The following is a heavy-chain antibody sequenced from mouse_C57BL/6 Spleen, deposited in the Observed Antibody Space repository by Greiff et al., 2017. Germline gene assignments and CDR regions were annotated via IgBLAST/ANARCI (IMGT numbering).Heavy chain of an antibody. D-gene: IGHD2-5*01. Sequence: QVQLQQPGAELVMPGASVKLSCKASGYTFTSYWMHWVKQRPGQGLEWIGEIAPSDSYTNYNQKFKGKSTLTVDKSSSTAYMQLSSLTSEDSAVYYCARIVQMEFDAMDDWGQGTSVTVSS. CDR2: IAPSDSYT. CDR1: GYTFTSYW. V-gene: IGHV1-69*01. CDR3: ARIVQMEFDAMDD. J-gene: IGHJ4*01.